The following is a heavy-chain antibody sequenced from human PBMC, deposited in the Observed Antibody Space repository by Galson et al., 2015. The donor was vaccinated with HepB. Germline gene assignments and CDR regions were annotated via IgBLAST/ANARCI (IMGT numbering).Heavy chain of an antibody. CDR2: IIPILGIA. CDR3: AAGSMYGMDV. V-gene: IGHV1-69*02. CDR1: GGTFSSYT. J-gene: IGHJ6*02. Sequence: GGTFSSYTISWVRQAPGQGLEWMGRIIPILGIANYAQKFQGRVTITADKSTSTAYMELSSLRSEDTAVYYCAAGSMYGMDVWGQGTTVTVSS.